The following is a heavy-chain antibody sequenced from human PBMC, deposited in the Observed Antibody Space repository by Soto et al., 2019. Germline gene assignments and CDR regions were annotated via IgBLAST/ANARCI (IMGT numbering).Heavy chain of an antibody. D-gene: IGHD6-19*01. V-gene: IGHV1-69*06. CDR3: ARGDQPKSRGWPPQYFQH. CDR1: GGTFSSYA. Sequence: QVQLVQAGAEVKKPGSSVKVSCKASGGTFSSYAISWVRQAPGQGLEWMGGIIPIFGTANYAQKFQGRVTITADKSTSTAYMELSSLRSEDPAVYYCARGDQPKSRGWPPQYFQHWGQGTLVTVYS. CDR2: IIPIFGTA. J-gene: IGHJ1*01.